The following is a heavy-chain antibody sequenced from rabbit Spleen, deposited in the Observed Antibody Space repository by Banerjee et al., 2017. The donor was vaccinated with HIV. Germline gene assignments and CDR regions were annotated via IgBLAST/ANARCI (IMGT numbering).Heavy chain of an antibody. D-gene: IGHD1-1*01. V-gene: IGHV1S40*01. CDR1: GFSFSSNW. J-gene: IGHJ4*01. CDR2: IDTNDGDT. CDR3: ARWASSDGYFDL. Sequence: QSLEESGGDLVKPGASLTLTCTASGFSFSSNWICWVRQAPGKGLEWIACIDTNDGDTDYANWPKGRFTISKTSSTTVTLQMTSLTAADTATYFCARWASSDGYFDLWGQGTLVTVS.